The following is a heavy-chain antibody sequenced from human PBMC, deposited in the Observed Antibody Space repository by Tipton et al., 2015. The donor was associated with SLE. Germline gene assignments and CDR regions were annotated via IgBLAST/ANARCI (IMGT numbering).Heavy chain of an antibody. CDR3: AKSLGYCSASSCYSALEN. CDR1: GFYFFSYG. CDR2: IQYDGSNQ. D-gene: IGHD2-2*02. J-gene: IGHJ4*02. V-gene: IGHV3-30*02. Sequence: SLRLSCAASGFYFFSYGMHWARQAPGKGLEWVALIQYDGSNQYYADSVKGRFTIPRDNSKNMLFLEMNSLRAEDTAVYYCAKSLGYCSASSCYSALENWGQGTLVTVSS.